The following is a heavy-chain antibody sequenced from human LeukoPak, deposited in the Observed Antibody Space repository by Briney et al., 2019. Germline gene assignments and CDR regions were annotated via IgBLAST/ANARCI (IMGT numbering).Heavy chain of an antibody. CDR2: IYYSGST. D-gene: IGHD1-26*01. CDR1: GGSISSYY. Sequence: PSETLSLTCTVSGGSISSYYWSWIRQPPGKGLEWIGYIYYSGSTNYNPSLKSRVTISVDTSKNQFSLKLSSVTAADTAVYYCVRSKGGSHDYWGQGTLVTVSS. J-gene: IGHJ4*02. V-gene: IGHV4-59*12. CDR3: VRSKGGSHDY.